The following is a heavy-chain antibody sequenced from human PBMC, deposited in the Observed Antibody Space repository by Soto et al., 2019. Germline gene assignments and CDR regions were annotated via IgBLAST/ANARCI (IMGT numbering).Heavy chain of an antibody. CDR1: GGSISSGAYY. Sequence: SETLSLTCTVSGGSISSGAYYWSWIRQPPGKGLEWIGYIYYSGSTYYNPSLKSRITISVDTSKNQFSLKLSSVTAADTAVYYCARADSYGSYDNWGQGTLVPSPQ. V-gene: IGHV4-30-4*01. D-gene: IGHD5-18*01. J-gene: IGHJ4*02. CDR2: IYYSGST. CDR3: ARADSYGSYDN.